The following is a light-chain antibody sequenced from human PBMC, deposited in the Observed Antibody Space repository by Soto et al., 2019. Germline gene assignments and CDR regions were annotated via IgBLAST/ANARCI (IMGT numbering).Light chain of an antibody. CDR2: DAS. CDR3: QQFITYPLT. J-gene: IGKJ4*01. CDR1: QDISSA. Sequence: AIQLTQSPSSLSASVGDRVTITCRASQDISSALAWYQQKPGKVPKLLIYDASSLKSGVPSRFSGSGSGTDFTITVSSLQPEDFATYYCQQFITYPLTFGGGTKVAIK. V-gene: IGKV1-13*02.